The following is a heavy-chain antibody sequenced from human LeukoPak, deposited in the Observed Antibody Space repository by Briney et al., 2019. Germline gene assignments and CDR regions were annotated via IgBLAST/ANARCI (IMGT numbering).Heavy chain of an antibody. Sequence: ASVKVSCKASGYTFTSYGISWVRQAPGQGLEWMGWISAYNGNTNYAQKLQGRVTMTTDTSTSTAYMELRSLRSDDTAVYYCARGSIRFFGVVLISGWFDPWGQGTLVTVSS. CDR3: ARGSIRFFGVVLISGWFDP. V-gene: IGHV1-18*01. D-gene: IGHD3-3*01. J-gene: IGHJ5*02. CDR1: GYTFTSYG. CDR2: ISAYNGNT.